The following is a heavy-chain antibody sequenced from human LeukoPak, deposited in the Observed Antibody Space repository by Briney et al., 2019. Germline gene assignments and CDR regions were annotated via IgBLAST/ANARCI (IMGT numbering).Heavy chain of an antibody. CDR3: ARGHDPAYCGGDCYSPFDY. CDR2: INHSGST. J-gene: IGHJ4*02. Sequence: SETLSLTCAGSGGSFSGYYWSWIRQPPGKGLEWIGEINHSGSTNYNPSLKSRVTISVDTSKNQFSLKLSSVTAADTAVYYCARGHDPAYCGGDCYSPFDYWGQGTLVTVSS. D-gene: IGHD2-21*02. V-gene: IGHV4-34*01. CDR1: GGSFSGYY.